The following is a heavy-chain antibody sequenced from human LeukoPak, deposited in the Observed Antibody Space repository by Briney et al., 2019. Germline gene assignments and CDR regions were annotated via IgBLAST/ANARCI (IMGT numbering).Heavy chain of an antibody. CDR1: GFTFSSYG. CDR2: ISGSGGSA. CDR3: ATMYGTIAAAGSHFDY. J-gene: IGHJ4*02. V-gene: IGHV3-23*01. Sequence: GGTLRLSCAASGFTFSSYGMSWVRQAPGKGLEWVSGISGSGGSAYYADSVKGRFTISRDNAKSSLFLQMNSLRAEDTAVYYCATMYGTIAAAGSHFDYWGQGTLVTVSS. D-gene: IGHD6-13*01.